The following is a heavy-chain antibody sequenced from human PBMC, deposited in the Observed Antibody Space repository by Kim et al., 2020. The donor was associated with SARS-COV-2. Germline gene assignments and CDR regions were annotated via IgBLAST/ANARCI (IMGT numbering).Heavy chain of an antibody. CDR1: GFTFGNYA. V-gene: IGHV3-9*01. Sequence: GGSLRLSCAASGFTFGNYAMHWVRQAPEKGLEWVSGISSNSDTTGYADSVKGRFTISRDNAKNSLYLQVNSLGLEDTALYYCAKRDSGSSRYFDYWGQGTLVTVSS. CDR2: ISSNSDTT. J-gene: IGHJ4*02. CDR3: AKRDSGSSRYFDY. D-gene: IGHD1-26*01.